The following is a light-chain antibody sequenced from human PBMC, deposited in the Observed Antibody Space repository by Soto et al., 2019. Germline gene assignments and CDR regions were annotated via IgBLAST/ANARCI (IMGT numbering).Light chain of an antibody. V-gene: IGKV1-5*01. CDR3: QQYNRFSTWT. J-gene: IGKJ1*01. Sequence: DIQITPSPSTLSASLGDRVTITCRASQSIIYYLAWYQKKPGRAPKVLIWNASSLQRGVPSRFSGSGSGTEFTLTISSLLPDDFATYYCQQYNRFSTWTFGQGTKVDIK. CDR1: QSIIYY. CDR2: NAS.